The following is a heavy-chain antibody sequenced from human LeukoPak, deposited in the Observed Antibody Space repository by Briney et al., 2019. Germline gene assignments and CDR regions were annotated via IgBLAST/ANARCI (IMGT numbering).Heavy chain of an antibody. J-gene: IGHJ4*02. V-gene: IGHV4-4*02. D-gene: IGHD4-17*01. Sequence: PSETLSLTCAVSGGSISSSNWWSWVRQPPGKGLEWIGEIYHSGSTNYNPSLKSRVTISVDKSKNQFSLKVNSVTAADTGVYYCASKSTDHGELRFDYWGQGTLVTVSS. CDR2: IYHSGST. CDR1: GGSISSSNW. CDR3: ASKSTDHGELRFDY.